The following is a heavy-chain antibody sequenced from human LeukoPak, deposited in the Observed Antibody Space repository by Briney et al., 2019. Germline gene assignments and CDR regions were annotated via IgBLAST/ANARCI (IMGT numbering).Heavy chain of an antibody. CDR3: ARALSTIAAAGLYYFDY. CDR1: GFAVSSNY. Sequence: GGSLRLSCAASGFAVSSNYMSWVRQAPGKGLEWVSVIYSGGSTYYADSVKGRFTISRDNSKNTLYLQMNSLRAEDTAVYYCARALSTIAAAGLYYFDYWGQGTLVTVSS. V-gene: IGHV3-53*01. J-gene: IGHJ4*02. CDR2: IYSGGST. D-gene: IGHD6-13*01.